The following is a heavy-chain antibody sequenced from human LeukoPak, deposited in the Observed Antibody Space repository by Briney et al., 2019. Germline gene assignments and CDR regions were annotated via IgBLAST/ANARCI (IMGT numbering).Heavy chain of an antibody. V-gene: IGHV4-34*01. CDR1: GGSFSGYY. Sequence: PSETLSLTCAVYGGSFSGYYWSWIRLPPGKGLEWIGEINHSGSTNYNPSLQSRVTMSVDTSKNQFSLNVSSVTAADTAVYYCAREACRRCRDTPMVRLYGMDVWGQGTTVTVS. CDR2: INHSGST. D-gene: IGHD5-18*01. J-gene: IGHJ6*02. CDR3: AREACRRCRDTPMVRLYGMDV.